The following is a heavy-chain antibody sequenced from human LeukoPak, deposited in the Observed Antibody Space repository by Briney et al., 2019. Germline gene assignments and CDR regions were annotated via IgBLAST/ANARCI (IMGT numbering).Heavy chain of an antibody. CDR3: ARDHDDSSGAFDI. CDR1: GFTVSSSY. D-gene: IGHD3-22*01. J-gene: IGHJ3*02. Sequence: PGGSLRLSCAASGFTVSSSYMSWVRQAPGKGLERVSVIYSGGSTYYADSVKGRFTISRDNSKNTLYLQMNSLRAEDTAVYYCARDHDDSSGAFDIWGQGTMVTASS. CDR2: IYSGGST. V-gene: IGHV3-53*01.